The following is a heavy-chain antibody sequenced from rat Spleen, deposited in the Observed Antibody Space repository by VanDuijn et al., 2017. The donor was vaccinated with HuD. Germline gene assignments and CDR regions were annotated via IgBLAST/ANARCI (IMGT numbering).Heavy chain of an antibody. CDR3: ARQDTSGYSNWFAY. J-gene: IGHJ3*01. CDR2: ISYGDRSGPSST. CDR1: GFTFSDYG. D-gene: IGHD4-3*01. Sequence: EVQLVESGGGLVQPGRSLKLSCAASGFTFSDYGMAWVRQGPTKGLEWVATISYGDRSGPSSTYYRDSVRGRFTVSRDNSNSTLYLQVDSLRSEDTATYYCARQDTSGYSNWFAYWGQGTLVTVSS. V-gene: IGHV5-29*01.